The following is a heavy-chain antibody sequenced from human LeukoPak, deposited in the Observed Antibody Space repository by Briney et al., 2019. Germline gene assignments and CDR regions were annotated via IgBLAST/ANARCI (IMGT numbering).Heavy chain of an antibody. V-gene: IGHV3-30*03. CDR1: GFTFSSYG. CDR3: ARASGYDYSPYYYYGMDV. Sequence: GGSLRLSCAASGFTFSSYGMPWVRQAPGKGLEWVAVISYGGSNKYYADSVKGRFTISRDNSKNTLYLQMNSLRAEDTAVYYCARASGYDYSPYYYYGMDVWGQGTTVTVSS. D-gene: IGHD5-12*01. CDR2: ISYGGSNK. J-gene: IGHJ6*02.